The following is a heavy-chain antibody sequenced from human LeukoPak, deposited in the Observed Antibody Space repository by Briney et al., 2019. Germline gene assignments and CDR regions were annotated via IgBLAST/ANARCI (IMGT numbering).Heavy chain of an antibody. CDR1: GYTFTGYY. J-gene: IGHJ4*02. CDR2: INPNSGGT. V-gene: IGHV1-2*02. Sequence: ASVKVSCKASGYTFTGYYMDWVRQAPGQGLEWMGWINPNSGGTNYAQKFQGRVTMTRDTSISTAYMELRSLRSDDTAVYYCARASGYGGNPSFDYWGQGTLVTVSS. D-gene: IGHD4-23*01. CDR3: ARASGYGGNPSFDY.